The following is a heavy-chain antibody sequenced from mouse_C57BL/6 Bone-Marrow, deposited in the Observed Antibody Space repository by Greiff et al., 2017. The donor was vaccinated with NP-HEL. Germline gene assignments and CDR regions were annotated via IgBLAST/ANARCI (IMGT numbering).Heavy chain of an antibody. J-gene: IGHJ4*01. D-gene: IGHD2-1*01. Sequence: EVKVEESGGGLVKPGGSLKLSCAASGFTFSSYTMSWVRQTPEKRLEWVATISGGGGNTYYPDSVKGRFTISRDNAKNTLYLQMSSLRSEDTALYYCARHDGNFHAMDYWGQGTSVTVSS. V-gene: IGHV5-9*01. CDR2: ISGGGGNT. CDR3: ARHDGNFHAMDY. CDR1: GFTFSSYT.